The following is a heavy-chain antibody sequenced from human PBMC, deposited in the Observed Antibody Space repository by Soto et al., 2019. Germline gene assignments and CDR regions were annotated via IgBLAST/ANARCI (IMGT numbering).Heavy chain of an antibody. D-gene: IGHD7-27*01. V-gene: IGHV4-4*02. Sequence: SETLSLTCAVSGDSISGSVWWTWVRQPPGKGLEWIGEVFHTGDTYFNPSLRSRVAMSVDKSTNEFSLKVTSVTAADPAIYYCARKAWVRFDYWGQRALVTVSS. CDR1: GDSISGSVW. J-gene: IGHJ4*02. CDR3: ARKAWVRFDY. CDR2: VFHTGDT.